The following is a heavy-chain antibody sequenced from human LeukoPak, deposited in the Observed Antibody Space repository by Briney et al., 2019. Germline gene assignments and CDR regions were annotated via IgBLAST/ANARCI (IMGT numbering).Heavy chain of an antibody. CDR2: ICYDGSNK. V-gene: IGHV3-33*01. CDR1: GFTFSSYG. D-gene: IGHD3-10*01. CDR3: ATDYYGSGSPSNYGMDV. J-gene: IGHJ6*02. Sequence: QPGRSLRLSCAASGFTFSSYGMHWVRQAPGKGLEWVAVICYDGSNKSYADSVKGRFTISRDNSKNTLYLQMNSLRAEDTAVYYCATDYYGSGSPSNYGMDVWGQGTTVTVSS.